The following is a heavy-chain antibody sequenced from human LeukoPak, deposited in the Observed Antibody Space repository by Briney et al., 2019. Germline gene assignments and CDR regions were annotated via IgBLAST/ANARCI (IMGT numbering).Heavy chain of an antibody. V-gene: IGHV4-59*12. J-gene: IGHJ5*02. CDR3: ATSNWFDP. CDR1: GDSISSYY. CDR2: IYYSGNI. Sequence: SETLSLTCTVSGDSISSYYWSWIRQPPGKGLEWIGCIYYSGNINYNPSLKSRVTMSVDTSKNQFSLKLSSVTAADTAVYYCATSNWFDPWGQGTLVTVSS.